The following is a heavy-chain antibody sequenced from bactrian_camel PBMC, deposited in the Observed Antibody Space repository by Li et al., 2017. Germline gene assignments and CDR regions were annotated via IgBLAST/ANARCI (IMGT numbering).Heavy chain of an antibody. CDR2: LDTDGVP. D-gene: IGHD4*01. Sequence: HVQLVESGGGSVQAGGSLRHSCAASGNPISNYCMGWYRQTPGKEREGVATLDTDGVPGYAVSVKDRFTIWKDNDKNTLYLQMNSLQPEDTAMYYCAADEFCPRQIRDYALDDIPIPLNFAFWGQGTQVTVS. CDR1: GNPISNYC. J-gene: IGHJ6*01. CDR3: AADEFCPRQIRDYALDDIPIPLNFAF. V-gene: IGHV3S55*01.